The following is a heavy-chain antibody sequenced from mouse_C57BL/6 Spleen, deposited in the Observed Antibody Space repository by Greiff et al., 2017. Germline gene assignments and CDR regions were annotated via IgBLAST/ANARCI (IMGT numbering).Heavy chain of an antibody. J-gene: IGHJ1*03. CDR2: ISYSGST. CDR3: ARWESYRNPYWYFDV. Sequence: EVMLVESGPGMVKPSQSLSLTCTVSGYSITSGYDWHWIRHFPGNNLEWMGYISYSGSTNYNQTLKSRISITHDTSKNHFFLKLNTVTTEDTATYYCARWESYRNPYWYFDVWGTGTTVTVSS. CDR1: GYSITSGYD. V-gene: IGHV3-1*01. D-gene: IGHD3-3*01.